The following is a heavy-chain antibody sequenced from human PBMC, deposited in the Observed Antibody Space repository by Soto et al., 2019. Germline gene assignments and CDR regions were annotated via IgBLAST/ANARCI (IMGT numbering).Heavy chain of an antibody. J-gene: IGHJ4*02. CDR2: ISSSSSYI. V-gene: IGHV3-21*01. CDR3: ARDQGNSYDY. D-gene: IGHD6-6*01. CDR1: GFTFSSYS. Sequence: EVQLVESGGGLVKSGGSLRLSCAASGFTFSSYSLNWVRQAPGKGLEWVSSISSSSSYIYYEDSVRGRFTISRDNAKKSLYLQMNSLRADDTAVYYCARDQGNSYDYWGQGTLVTVSS.